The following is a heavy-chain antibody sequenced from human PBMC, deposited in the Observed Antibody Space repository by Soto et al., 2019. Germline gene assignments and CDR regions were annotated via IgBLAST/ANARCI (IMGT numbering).Heavy chain of an antibody. Sequence: PSETLSLTCTLSGGSISSGDYYWSWIRQPPGTGLEWIGYIYYSGSTYYNPSLQSRVTISVDTSKNQFSLKLSSVTAADTAVYYCALQKYYDILTGYFDYWGQGTLVTVSS. CDR3: ALQKYYDILTGYFDY. J-gene: IGHJ4*02. CDR1: GGSISSGDYY. D-gene: IGHD3-9*01. CDR2: IYYSGST. V-gene: IGHV4-30-4*01.